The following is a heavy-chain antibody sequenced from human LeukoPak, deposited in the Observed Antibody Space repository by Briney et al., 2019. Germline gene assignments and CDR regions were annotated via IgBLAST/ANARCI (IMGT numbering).Heavy chain of an antibody. D-gene: IGHD2-15*01. CDR2: ISHSGSNL. J-gene: IGHJ4*02. V-gene: IGHV3-11*01. CDR1: GFTFSDSF. CDR3: ARGASSGVPDY. Sequence: GGSLRLSCAASGFTFSDSFMNWIRQAPGKGLEWLSYISHSGSNLDYAESVRGRFTISRDNANHSLYLQLKSLRAENTAVYYCARGASSGVPDYWGQGTLVTVSP.